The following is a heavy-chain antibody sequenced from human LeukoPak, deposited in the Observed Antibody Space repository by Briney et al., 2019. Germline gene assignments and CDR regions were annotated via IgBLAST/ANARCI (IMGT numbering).Heavy chain of an antibody. D-gene: IGHD7-27*01. CDR3: AKDGQAFNSNWDYFDS. J-gene: IGHJ4*02. CDR2: IGNTET. CDR1: GFTFSTFA. Sequence: GESLRLSCVASGFTFSTFAMSWVRQAPGKGLGWVSGIGNTETYYADSVKGRFTISRDNSKNTIYLHMNNLRAEDTALYYCAKDGQAFNSNWDYFDSWGQGTLVTVSS. V-gene: IGHV3-23*01.